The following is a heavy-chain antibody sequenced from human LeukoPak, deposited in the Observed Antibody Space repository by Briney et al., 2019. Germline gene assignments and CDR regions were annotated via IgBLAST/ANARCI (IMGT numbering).Heavy chain of an antibody. CDR3: ARQESRHYLYEGLDY. CDR2: ISYNGGNK. J-gene: IGHJ4*02. CDR1: GFDCSHYA. Sequence: GRSLRLSCVASGFDCSHYAIHWVRQAPGKGLEWLSLISYNGGNKYYAASVKGRFTIDRDNSKNTVYLQMNSLRPDDTALYFSARQESRHYLYEGLDYWGQGTLVTVSS. D-gene: IGHD2-8*01. V-gene: IGHV3-30*04.